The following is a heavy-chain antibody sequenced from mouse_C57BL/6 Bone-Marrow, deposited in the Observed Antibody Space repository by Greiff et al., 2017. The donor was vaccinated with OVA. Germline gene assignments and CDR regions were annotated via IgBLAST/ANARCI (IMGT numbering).Heavy chain of an antibody. CDR2: ISSGGSYT. J-gene: IGHJ2*01. Sequence: DVKLVESGADLVKPGGSLKLSCAASGFTFTSYGMSWVRQTPGKSLEWVATISSGGSYTYYPDSVKGRFTISRDNTKNTLYLQMGSLKSEDTAMDDGASPPGYWGQGTTLTVSS. V-gene: IGHV5-6*02. CDR3: ASPPGY. CDR1: GFTFTSYG.